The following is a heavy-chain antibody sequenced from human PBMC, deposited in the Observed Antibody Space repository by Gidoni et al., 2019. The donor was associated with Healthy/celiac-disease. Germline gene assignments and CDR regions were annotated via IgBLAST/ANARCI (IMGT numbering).Heavy chain of an antibody. D-gene: IGHD3-3*01. CDR1: GFTFSSYS. CDR2: ISSSSSTI. Sequence: EVQLVESGGGLVQPGGSLRLSCAASGFTFSSYSINWVRQAPGKGLEWVSYISSSSSTIDYADSVKGRFTISRDNAKNSLYLQMNSLRAEDTAVYYCARERITIFGVVIYYYYGMDVWGQGTTVTVSS. V-gene: IGHV3-48*01. CDR3: ARERITIFGVVIYYYYGMDV. J-gene: IGHJ6*02.